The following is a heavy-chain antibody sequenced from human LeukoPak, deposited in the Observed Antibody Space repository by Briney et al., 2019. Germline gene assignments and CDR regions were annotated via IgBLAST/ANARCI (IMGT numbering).Heavy chain of an antibody. CDR2: IIPIFGTA. CDR3: ARGLPGIAVAAPGRSLYYYGMDV. J-gene: IGHJ6*02. CDR1: GGTFSSYA. D-gene: IGHD6-19*01. Sequence: GASVKVSCTASGGTFSSYAISWVRQAPGQGLEWMGGIIPIFGTANYAQKFQGRVTITADESTSTAYMELSSLRSEDTAVYYCARGLPGIAVAAPGRSLYYYGMDVWGQGTTVTVSS. V-gene: IGHV1-69*13.